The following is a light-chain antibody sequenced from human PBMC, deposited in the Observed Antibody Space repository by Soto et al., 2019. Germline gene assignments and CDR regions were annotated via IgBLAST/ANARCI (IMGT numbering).Light chain of an antibody. CDR1: QSVSSN. V-gene: IGKV3-15*01. Sequence: EIVMTQSPATLSVSPGERATLSCRASQSVSSNLAWYQQKPGQAPRLLIYGASTRATGIPARFSGSGSGTEFTLTISSLQFEDFAVYYWQQYNNWPPGRTFGQGTKVEI. CDR2: GAS. CDR3: QQYNNWPPGRT. J-gene: IGKJ1*01.